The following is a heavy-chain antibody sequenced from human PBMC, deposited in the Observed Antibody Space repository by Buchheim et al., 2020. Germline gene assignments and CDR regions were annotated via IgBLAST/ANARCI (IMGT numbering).Heavy chain of an antibody. CDR2: ISSSSSTI. CDR3: ARARYRGYSSGWWPFDP. V-gene: IGHV3-48*04. Sequence: EVQLVESGGGLVQPGGSLRLSCAASGFTFSSYSMNWVRQAPGKGLEWVSYISSSSSTIYYVDSVKGRFTISRDNAKNSMYLQMNSLRAEDTAVYYCARARYRGYSSGWWPFDPWGQGTL. J-gene: IGHJ5*02. D-gene: IGHD6-19*01. CDR1: GFTFSSYS.